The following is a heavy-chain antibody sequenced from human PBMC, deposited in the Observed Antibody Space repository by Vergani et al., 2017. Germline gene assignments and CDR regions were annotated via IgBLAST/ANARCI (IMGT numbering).Heavy chain of an antibody. J-gene: IGHJ4*02. D-gene: IGHD2-2*01. CDR1: GGSISSYY. V-gene: IGHV4-59*12. CDR3: AREGYCSSTSCPVGY. Sequence: QVQLQESGPGLVKPSETLSLTCTVSGGSISSYYWSWIRQPPGKGLDWIGYIYYSGSTNYNPSLKSRVTISVDTSKNQFSLKLSSVTAADTAVYYCAREGYCSSTSCPVGYWGQGTLVTVSS. CDR2: IYYSGST.